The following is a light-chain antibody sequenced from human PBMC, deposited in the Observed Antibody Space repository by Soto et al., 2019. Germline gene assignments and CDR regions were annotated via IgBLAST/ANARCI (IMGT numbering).Light chain of an antibody. J-gene: IGKJ5*01. CDR3: MKSTQLPPT. V-gene: IGKV2D-29*02. CDR2: EVS. CDR1: QSLLHITGETF. Sequence: DVVMTQTPLSLSVAPGQPASISCQSSQSLLHITGETFLFWYLQKPGQSQQLLIYEVSTRVSGVPDRFSGSGSGTDFTLEISRVETDEVGIYYCMKSTQLPPTVGKGKRLEIK.